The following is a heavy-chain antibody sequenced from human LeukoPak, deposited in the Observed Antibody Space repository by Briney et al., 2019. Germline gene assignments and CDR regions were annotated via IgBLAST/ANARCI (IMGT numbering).Heavy chain of an antibody. CDR1: GYTFTGYY. V-gene: IGHV1-2*02. Sequence: GASVKVSCKASGYTFTGYYMHWVRQAPGQGLEWMGWINPNSGGTNYAQKFQGRVTMTRDTSISTAYMELSRLRSDDTAVYYCATVRHSRGWYGDWFDPWGQGTLVTVSS. D-gene: IGHD6-19*01. CDR2: INPNSGGT. CDR3: ATVRHSRGWYGDWFDP. J-gene: IGHJ5*02.